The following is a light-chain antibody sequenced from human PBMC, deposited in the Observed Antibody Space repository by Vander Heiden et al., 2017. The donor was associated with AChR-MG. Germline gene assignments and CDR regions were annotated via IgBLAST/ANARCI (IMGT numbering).Light chain of an antibody. Sequence: ALTQPASVSGSPGQSITISWPGTGRYIGASIHVSRSQQHPGNAPTLIIIDVSERPSGGSDRFSGSKSGDTAALTISGLQAEEEADYYCSAEASTSATRFGGGTELTVV. CDR2: DVS. CDR3: SAEASTSATR. CDR1: GRYIGASIH. V-gene: IGLV2-14*03. J-gene: IGLJ2*01.